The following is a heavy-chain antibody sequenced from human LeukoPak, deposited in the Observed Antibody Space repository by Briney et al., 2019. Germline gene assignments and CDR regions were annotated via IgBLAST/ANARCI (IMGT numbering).Heavy chain of an antibody. Sequence: PSETLSLTCAVYGGSFSGYYWSWIRQPPGKGLEWIGEINHSGSTNYNPSLKSRVTISVDTSKNQFSLKLSSVTAAATAVYYCARAVRSYIVVVPAAPGGYYYYMDVWGKGTTVTVSS. V-gene: IGHV4-34*01. J-gene: IGHJ6*03. CDR1: GGSFSGYY. CDR2: INHSGST. CDR3: ARAVRSYIVVVPAAPGGYYYYMDV. D-gene: IGHD2-2*01.